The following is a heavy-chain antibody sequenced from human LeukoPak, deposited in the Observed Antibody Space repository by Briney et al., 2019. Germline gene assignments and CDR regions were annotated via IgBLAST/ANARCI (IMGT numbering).Heavy chain of an antibody. D-gene: IGHD3-16*01. CDR1: GGSISSNPYY. Sequence: SETLSLTCTLSGGSISSNPYYWACLRQPPGKGLECIGNIHYSESTYYNPSLKTRVTISADTSKNQLSLNLSLVAAADAAVYYCARLGDDAAHLDYWGQGTLVTVSS. V-gene: IGHV4-39*01. CDR2: IHYSEST. CDR3: ARLGDDAAHLDY. J-gene: IGHJ4*02.